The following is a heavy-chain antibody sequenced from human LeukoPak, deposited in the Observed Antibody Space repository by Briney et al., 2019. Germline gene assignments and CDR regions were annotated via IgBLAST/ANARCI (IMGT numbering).Heavy chain of an antibody. Sequence: PSETLSLTCTVSGFSISSYYXSWIXQPPGXRLEWIGNIYYIGSTNYHPSLQSRVTISVDTSQTQFSLKLSSVSAADTAVYYCARHRYVDRLSPFDYWGQGTVVTVSS. V-gene: IGHV4-59*08. J-gene: IGHJ4*02. D-gene: IGHD3-9*01. CDR2: IYYIGST. CDR1: GFSISSYY. CDR3: ARHRYVDRLSPFDY.